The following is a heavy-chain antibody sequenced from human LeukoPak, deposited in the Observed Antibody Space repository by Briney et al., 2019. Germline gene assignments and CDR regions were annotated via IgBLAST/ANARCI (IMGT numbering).Heavy chain of an antibody. CDR3: ARVNWNFKTLDN. V-gene: IGHV4-38-2*01. D-gene: IGHD1-7*01. Sequence: PSEPLSLTCAVSDYSISIGYELGWIRQPPGSGLEWIGGIYYSGATYYNPSLVSRFNLSVDMSKNQFLPNVMSLTAADTAVYYCARVNWNFKTLDNWGQGTLVTVSS. CDR2: IYYSGAT. J-gene: IGHJ4*02. CDR1: DYSISIGYE.